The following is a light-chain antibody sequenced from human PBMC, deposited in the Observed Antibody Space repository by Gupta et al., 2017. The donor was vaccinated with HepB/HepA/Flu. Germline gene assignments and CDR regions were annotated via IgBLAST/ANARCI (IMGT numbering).Light chain of an antibody. CDR1: QSISSY. Sequence: DIQMTQSPSSLSAPVGDRVTITCRASQSISSYLNWYQQKPGKAPKLLIYAASSLQSGVPSRFSGSGSGTDFTLTISSLQPEDFATYYCQQSYSTPVETFGQGTKVEIK. V-gene: IGKV1-39*01. J-gene: IGKJ1*01. CDR2: AAS. CDR3: QQSYSTPVET.